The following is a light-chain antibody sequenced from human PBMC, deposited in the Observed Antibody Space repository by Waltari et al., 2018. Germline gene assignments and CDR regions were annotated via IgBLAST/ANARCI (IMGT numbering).Light chain of an antibody. CDR1: RSDVGNYNP. CDR2: AVS. V-gene: IGLV2-23*02. J-gene: IGLJ2*01. Sequence: QSALTQPASVSGSPGQSTPISCTGTRSDVGNYNPVSWYQQHPGKAPKLMIYAVSKPPSGVSDRFSGSKSGDMASLTISGLQPEDEAEYFCSSYAGSSKGVFGGGTKVTVL. CDR3: SSYAGSSKGV.